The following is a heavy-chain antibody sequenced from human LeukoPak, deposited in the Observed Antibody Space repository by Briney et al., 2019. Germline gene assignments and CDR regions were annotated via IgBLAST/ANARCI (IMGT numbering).Heavy chain of an antibody. D-gene: IGHD2-15*01. CDR3: ASQPRDIVVVVAATKGGAFDI. CDR2: IYTSGST. J-gene: IGHJ3*02. V-gene: IGHV4-61*02. CDR1: GGSISSSSYY. Sequence: SETLSLTCTVSGGSISSSSYYWSWIRQPAGKGLEWIGRIYTSGSTNYNPSLKSRVTMSVDTSKNQFSLKLSSVTAADTAVYYCASQPRDIVVVVAATKGGAFDIWGQGTMVTVSS.